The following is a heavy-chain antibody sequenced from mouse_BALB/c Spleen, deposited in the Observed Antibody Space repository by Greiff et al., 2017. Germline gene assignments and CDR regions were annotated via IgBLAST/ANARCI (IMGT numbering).Heavy chain of an antibody. CDR2: INPSTGYT. J-gene: IGHJ4*01. V-gene: IGHV1-7*01. CDR1: GYTFTSYW. D-gene: IGHD1-1*01. CDR3: ANLRASMDY. Sequence: QVQLQQSGAELAKPGASVKMSCKASGYTFTSYWMHWVKQRPGQGLEWIGYINPSTGYTEYNQKFKDKATLTADKSSSTAYMQLSSLTSEDSAVYYCANLRASMDYRGQGTSVTASS.